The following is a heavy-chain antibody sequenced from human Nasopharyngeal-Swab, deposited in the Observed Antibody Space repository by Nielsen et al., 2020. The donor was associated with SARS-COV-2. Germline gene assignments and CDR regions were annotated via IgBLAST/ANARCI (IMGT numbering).Heavy chain of an antibody. CDR3: ARCGGDCLKTPTLYYFDY. J-gene: IGHJ4*02. D-gene: IGHD2-21*02. CDR2: IYYSGST. V-gene: IGHV4-59*01. Sequence: WIRQPPGKGLEWIGYIYYSGSTNYNPPLKSRVTISVDTSKNQFSLKLSSVTAADTAVYYCARCGGDCLKTPTLYYFDYWGQGTLVTSPQ.